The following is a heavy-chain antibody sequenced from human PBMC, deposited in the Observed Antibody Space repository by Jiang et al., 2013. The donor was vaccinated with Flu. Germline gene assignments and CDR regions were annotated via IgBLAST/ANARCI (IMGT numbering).Heavy chain of an antibody. J-gene: IGHJ4*02. V-gene: IGHV4-39*07. CDR1: GVSISSDSYY. CDR2: IYYSGSA. CDR3: ARAQKYSGFELPYFDY. Sequence: ETLSLTCSVSGVSISSDSYYWGWIRQPPGKRLAWIGGIYYSGSAYYSPSLSSRVAMSVDTSKNHLSLKLSSVTAADTAIYYCARAQKYSGFELPYFDYWGQGVLVTVSS. D-gene: IGHD5-12*01.